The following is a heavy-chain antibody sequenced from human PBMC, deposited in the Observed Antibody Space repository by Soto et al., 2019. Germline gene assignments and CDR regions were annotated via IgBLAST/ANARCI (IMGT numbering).Heavy chain of an antibody. CDR2: INAGNGNT. Sequence: QVQLVQSGAEVKKPGASVKVSCKASGYTFTSYAMHWVRQAPGQRLEWMGWINAGNGNTKYSQKYQGRVTITRDTSASTANMELSSLRSDDTAVYYCASSHNNNYYYYGMDVWGQRTTVTVSS. V-gene: IGHV1-3*01. D-gene: IGHD1-1*01. CDR3: ASSHNNNYYYYGMDV. CDR1: GYTFTSYA. J-gene: IGHJ6*02.